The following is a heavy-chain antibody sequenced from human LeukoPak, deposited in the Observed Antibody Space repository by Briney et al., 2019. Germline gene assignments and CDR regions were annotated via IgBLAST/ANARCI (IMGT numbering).Heavy chain of an antibody. CDR1: GFTFSSYA. V-gene: IGHV3-23*01. Sequence: PGGSLRLSCAASGFTFSSYAMSWVRQAPGKGLEWVSAISGSDGSTYYADSVKGRFTISRDNSENTLYLQMNSLRAEDTAVYYCAKDLGYCGGDCSILYYFDYWGQGTLVTVSS. J-gene: IGHJ4*02. CDR3: AKDLGYCGGDCSILYYFDY. D-gene: IGHD2-21*02. CDR2: ISGSDGST.